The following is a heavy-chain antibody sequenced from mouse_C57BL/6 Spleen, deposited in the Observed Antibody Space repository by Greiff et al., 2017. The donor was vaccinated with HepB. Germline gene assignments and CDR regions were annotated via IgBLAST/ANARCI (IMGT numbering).Heavy chain of an antibody. CDR1: GFTFSSYA. D-gene: IGHD2-2*01. J-gene: IGHJ4*01. Sequence: EVHLVESGGGLVKPGGSLKLSCAASGFTFSSYAMSWVRQTPEKRLEWVATISDGGSYTYYPDNVKGRFTISRDNAKNNLYLQMSHLKSEDTAMYYCARRGNGYGAMDYWGQGTSVTVSS. V-gene: IGHV5-4*01. CDR3: ARRGNGYGAMDY. CDR2: ISDGGSYT.